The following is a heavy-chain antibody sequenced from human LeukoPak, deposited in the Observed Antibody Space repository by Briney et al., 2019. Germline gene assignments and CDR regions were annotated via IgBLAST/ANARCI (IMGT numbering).Heavy chain of an antibody. V-gene: IGHV3-21*01. CDR2: ISSSSTYK. J-gene: IGHJ4*02. D-gene: IGHD1-26*01. CDR3: ARGRYSGSYLLDY. Sequence: GGSLRLSCAASGFTFSSYSMSWVRQGPGKGLEWVSSISSSSTYKYYAGSVKGRFTISRDNAKNSLYLQMNSLRAEDTALYYCARGRYSGSYLLDYWGQGTLVTVSS. CDR1: GFTFSSYS.